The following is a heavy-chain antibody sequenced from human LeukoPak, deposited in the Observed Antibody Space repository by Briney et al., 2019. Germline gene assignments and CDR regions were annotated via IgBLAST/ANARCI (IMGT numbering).Heavy chain of an antibody. CDR2: IYYSGST. V-gene: IGHV4-61*08. CDR3: ARGPPPDLDY. J-gene: IGHJ4*02. CDR1: GGSISSGDYY. Sequence: SETLSLTCTVSGGSISSGDYYWSWIRQPPGKGLEWIGYIYYSGSTNYNPSLKSRVTVSVDTSKNQFSLKLSSVTAADTAVYYCARGPPPDLDYWGRGTLVTVSS.